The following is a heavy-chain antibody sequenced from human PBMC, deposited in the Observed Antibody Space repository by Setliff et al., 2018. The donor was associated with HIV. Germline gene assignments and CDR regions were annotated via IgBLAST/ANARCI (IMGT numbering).Heavy chain of an antibody. J-gene: IGHJ4*02. Sequence: GGSLRLSCAAPGFTFRSYDMNWVRQAPGKGLEWVSYISSSGSTIYYADSVKGRFTISRDNAKNSLYLQMNSLRAEDTAVYYCARTPYGDYFDYWGQGTLVTVSS. V-gene: IGHV3-48*03. CDR3: ARTPYGDYFDY. CDR2: ISSSGSTI. D-gene: IGHD4-17*01. CDR1: GFTFRSYD.